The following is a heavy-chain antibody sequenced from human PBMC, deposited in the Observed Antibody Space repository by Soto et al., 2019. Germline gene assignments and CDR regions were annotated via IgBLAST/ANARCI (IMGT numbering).Heavy chain of an antibody. Sequence: QVQLVQSGAEVKKPGSSVKVSCKASGGTFSTFTISWVRQAPGQGLEWMGRIIPILGITNYAQKFQGRVTITADKSTSTAYMELSSLTSEDTAVYYCARDFPIVVVPPARGLFYPWGQGTLVTVSS. CDR3: ARDFPIVVVPPARGLFYP. D-gene: IGHD2-2*01. V-gene: IGHV1-69*08. CDR1: GGTFSTFT. J-gene: IGHJ5*02. CDR2: IIPILGIT.